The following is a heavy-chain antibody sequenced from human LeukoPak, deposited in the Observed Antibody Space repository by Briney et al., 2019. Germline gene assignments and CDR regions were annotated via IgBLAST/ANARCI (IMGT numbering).Heavy chain of an antibody. CDR1: GGSISSGGYY. CDR3: AREPPDYRTYGHLCSAP. J-gene: IGHJ5*02. V-gene: IGHV4-31*03. Sequence: SETLSLTCTVSGGSISSGGYYWSWIRQHPGKGLEWIGYIYYSGNTYYNPSLKSRVTISLDTSKNQFSLKLSSVTAADTAVYYCAREPPDYRTYGHLCSAPWGQGTLFTVSS. CDR2: IYYSGNT. D-gene: IGHD4-11*01.